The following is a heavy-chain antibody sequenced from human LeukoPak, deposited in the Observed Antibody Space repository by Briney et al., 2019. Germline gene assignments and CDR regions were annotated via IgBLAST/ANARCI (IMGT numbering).Heavy chain of an antibody. CDR2: IYYSGST. J-gene: IGHJ4*02. Sequence: PETLSLTCTVSGGSISSYYWSWIRQPPGKGLEWIGCIYYSGSTNYNPSLKSRVTISVDTSKNQFSLKLSSVTAADTAVYYCARLEAAATYYFDYWGQGTLVTVSS. CDR1: GGSISSYY. V-gene: IGHV4-59*08. CDR3: ARLEAAATYYFDY. D-gene: IGHD6-13*01.